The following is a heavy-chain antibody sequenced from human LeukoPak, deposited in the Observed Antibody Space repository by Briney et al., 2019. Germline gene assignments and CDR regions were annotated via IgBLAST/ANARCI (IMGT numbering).Heavy chain of an antibody. V-gene: IGHV3-33*06. CDR1: GFTFSSYG. Sequence: PGGSLRLSCAASGFTFSSYGMHWVRQAPGKGLEWVAVIWYDGSNKYYADSVKGRFTISKGTSKTTLYLKINSLRAEATAVYYCAKASLAVAGIFDPWGQGTLVTVSS. J-gene: IGHJ5*02. CDR2: IWYDGSNK. CDR3: AKASLAVAGIFDP. D-gene: IGHD6-13*01.